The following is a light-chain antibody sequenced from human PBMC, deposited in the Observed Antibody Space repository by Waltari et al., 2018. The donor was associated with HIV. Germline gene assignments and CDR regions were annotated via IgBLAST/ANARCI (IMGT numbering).Light chain of an antibody. Sequence: EIMMTHSPGTLSVSPGERATLSCRASQSVSSNLAWYPQKPGQAPRLLIYGASTRATGMPARFSGSGSGTEFSLTISSLQSEDFAVYYCQQYHHWPLTFGQGTRLEIK. V-gene: IGKV3-15*01. J-gene: IGKJ5*01. CDR2: GAS. CDR1: QSVSSN. CDR3: QQYHHWPLT.